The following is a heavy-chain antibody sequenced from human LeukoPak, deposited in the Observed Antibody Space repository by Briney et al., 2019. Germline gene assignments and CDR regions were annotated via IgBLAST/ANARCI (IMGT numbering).Heavy chain of an antibody. Sequence: PGGSLRLSCAASGFTFSSYWMSWVRQAPGKGMEWVANIKQDGSEKYYVDSVKGRLNISRDNAKKSLYLQMTSLRAEDTAVYYCARESSSSPVSWFDPWGQGTLVTVSS. CDR1: GFTFSSYW. D-gene: IGHD6-6*01. V-gene: IGHV3-7*01. J-gene: IGHJ5*02. CDR2: IKQDGSEK. CDR3: ARESSSSPVSWFDP.